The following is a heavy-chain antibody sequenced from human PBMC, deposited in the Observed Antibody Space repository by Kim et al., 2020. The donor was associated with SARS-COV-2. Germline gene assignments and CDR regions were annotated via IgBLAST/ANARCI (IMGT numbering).Heavy chain of an antibody. J-gene: IGHJ3*02. CDR3: ARAGKYSYGYLGAFDI. CDR1: GFTFSSYA. D-gene: IGHD5-18*01. V-gene: IGHV3-30-3*01. CDR2: ISYDGSNK. Sequence: GGSLRLSCAASGFTFSSYAMHWVRQAPGKGLEWVAVISYDGSNKYYADSVKGRFTISRDNSKNTLYLQMNSLRAEDTAVYYCARAGKYSYGYLGAFDIWGQGTMVTVSS.